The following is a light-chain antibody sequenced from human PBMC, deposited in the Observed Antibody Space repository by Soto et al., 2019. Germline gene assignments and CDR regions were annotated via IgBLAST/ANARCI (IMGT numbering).Light chain of an antibody. V-gene: IGKV3D-15*01. Sequence: EIVMTQSPATLSVSPGERATLSCRASQSVSRNLAWYQQRPGQAPRLLIYGASSRATGIPDRFSGSGSGTDFTLVISRLEPEDFALYYCQQYVSQPITFGQGTRLEI. CDR3: QQYVSQPIT. CDR2: GAS. CDR1: QSVSRN. J-gene: IGKJ5*01.